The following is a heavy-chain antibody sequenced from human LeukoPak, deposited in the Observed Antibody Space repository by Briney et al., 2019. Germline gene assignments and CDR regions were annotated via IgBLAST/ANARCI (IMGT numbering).Heavy chain of an antibody. CDR2: IYPGNSDT. V-gene: IGHV5-51*01. J-gene: IGHJ3*02. Sequence: GESLKISCKASGYSFTNYWIGWMRQMPGKGLEWMALIYPGNSDTRYSPSFRGQVTISADKSISTAYLQWSSLKASDTGMYYCARPRPFDIWGQGTMVTVSS. CDR3: ARPRPFDI. CDR1: GYSFTNYW.